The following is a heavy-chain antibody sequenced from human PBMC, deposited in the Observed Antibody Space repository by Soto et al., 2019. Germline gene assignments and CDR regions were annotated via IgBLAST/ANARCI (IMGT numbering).Heavy chain of an antibody. CDR3: ARGRGGFGEFRLDY. CDR2: IYSGGST. Sequence: SETLSRTGTVSGGCITTYYWSWIRQPAGKGLEWMGRIYSGGSTNYNPSLRSRVTVSVDMSKNKFSLKLSSVTAAHTAVYYCARGRGGFGEFRLDYWGQRPLVTVSS. D-gene: IGHD3-10*01. V-gene: IGHV4-4*07. J-gene: IGHJ4*02. CDR1: GGCITTYY.